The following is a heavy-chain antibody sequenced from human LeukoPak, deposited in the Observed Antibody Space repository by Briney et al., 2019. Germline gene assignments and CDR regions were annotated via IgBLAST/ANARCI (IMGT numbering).Heavy chain of an antibody. CDR3: AKGPIAAAAWFDP. CDR2: ISGSAVGT. Sequence: GGSLRLSCAASGFTFSDYAMNWVRQAPGKGLEWVSGISGSAVGTYYADSVKGRFTISRDNSKNTLYLQMNNLRAEDTAVYYCAKGPIAAAAWFDPWGQGTLVTVSS. D-gene: IGHD6-13*01. J-gene: IGHJ5*02. V-gene: IGHV3-23*01. CDR1: GFTFSDYA.